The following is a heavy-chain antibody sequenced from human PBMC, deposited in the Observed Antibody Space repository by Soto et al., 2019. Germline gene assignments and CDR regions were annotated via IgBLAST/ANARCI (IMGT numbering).Heavy chain of an antibody. D-gene: IGHD1-1*01. V-gene: IGHV3-33*01. CDR2: IWYDGSNK. CDR3: ASGRVQLEPIGMYV. Sequence: QVQLVESGGGVVQPGRSLRLSCAASGFTFSSYGMHWVREASGKGLEWVAVIWYDGSNKYYADSVKGRFTISRDNSKNTMYLQMNSLRPEDTAVYYLASGRVQLEPIGMYVWGQGDTLTVSS. J-gene: IGHJ6*02. CDR1: GFTFSSYG.